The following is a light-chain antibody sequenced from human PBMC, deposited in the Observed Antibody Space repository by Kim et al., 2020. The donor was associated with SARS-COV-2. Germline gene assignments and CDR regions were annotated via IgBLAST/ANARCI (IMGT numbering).Light chain of an antibody. CDR2: RAS. Sequence: EIVLTQSPGTLSLSPGQRATLSCRASQSLSSSYLAWYQQKPGQAPRLLIYRASARASGISDRISGSGSGTDFTLTINRLEPGDSAVYYCQQYGSLPPITFCQGTRLEIK. V-gene: IGKV3-20*01. CDR3: QQYGSLPPIT. J-gene: IGKJ5*01. CDR1: QSLSSSY.